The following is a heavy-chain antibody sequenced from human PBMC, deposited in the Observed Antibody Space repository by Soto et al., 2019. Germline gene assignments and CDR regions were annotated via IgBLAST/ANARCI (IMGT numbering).Heavy chain of an antibody. CDR3: GRDGQSQLVDSYYSGFDV. D-gene: IGHD2-2*01. J-gene: IGHJ6*02. Sequence: GGSLRLSCAASGFMFSGYAMNWVRQAPGKGLEWVSFISSTSGHIYYADSVKGRFTISRDNAKNSLYLQMNSLRADDTAGYYCGRDGQSQLVDSYYSGFDVWGQGTTVTVSS. CDR2: ISSTSGHI. V-gene: IGHV3-21*01. CDR1: GFMFSGYA.